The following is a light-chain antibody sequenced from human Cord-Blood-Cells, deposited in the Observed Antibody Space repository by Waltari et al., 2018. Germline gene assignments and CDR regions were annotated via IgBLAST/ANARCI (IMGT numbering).Light chain of an antibody. CDR3: SSYTSSSTVV. CDR1: SSDVGGSNY. CDR2: DVS. J-gene: IGLJ2*01. V-gene: IGLV2-14*01. Sequence: QSALPQPPSVSGSPGQWITFPCPGPSSDVGGSNYASWYQQHPGKAPKLMIYDVSNRPSGVSNRFSGSKSGNTASLTISGLQAEDEADYYCSSYTSSSTVVFGGGTKLTVL.